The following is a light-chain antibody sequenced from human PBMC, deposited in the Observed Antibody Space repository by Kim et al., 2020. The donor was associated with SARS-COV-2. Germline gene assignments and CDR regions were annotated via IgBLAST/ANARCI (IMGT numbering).Light chain of an antibody. CDR3: YSAADNNWV. CDR1: VLAKKY. J-gene: IGLJ3*02. Sequence: SYELTQPSSVSVSPGQTARITCSGDVLAKKYARWFQQKPGQATVLVIYKDSERPSGIPERFSGSSSGTTVTLTISGAQVEDEADYYCYSAADNNWVFGGGTQLTVL. V-gene: IGLV3-27*01. CDR2: KDS.